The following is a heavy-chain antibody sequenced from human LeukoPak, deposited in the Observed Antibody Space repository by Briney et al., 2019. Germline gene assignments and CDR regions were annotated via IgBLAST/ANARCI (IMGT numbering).Heavy chain of an antibody. Sequence: GGSLRLSCAASGFTFSSYAMSWVRQAPGKGLEWVSAISGSGGSTYYADSVKGRFTISRDNAKNSLYLQMNSLRAEDMAVYYCARDGSGAYYYGMDVWGQGTTVTVSS. V-gene: IGHV3-23*01. CDR3: ARDGSGAYYYGMDV. J-gene: IGHJ6*02. CDR2: ISGSGGST. D-gene: IGHD1-26*01. CDR1: GFTFSSYA.